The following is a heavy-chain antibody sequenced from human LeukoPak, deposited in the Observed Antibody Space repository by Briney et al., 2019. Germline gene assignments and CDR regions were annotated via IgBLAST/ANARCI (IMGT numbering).Heavy chain of an antibody. J-gene: IGHJ6*03. D-gene: IGHD1-14*01. CDR1: GFTFSSYA. V-gene: IGHV3-30*04. Sequence: PGGSLRLSCAASGFTFSSYAMDWVRQAPGKGLEWVAIISYDGSNKYYADSVKGRFTISRDNSKNTLYLQMNSLRAEDTAVYYCARVKPYYYYMDVWGKGTTVTLSS. CDR2: ISYDGSNK. CDR3: ARVKPYYYYMDV.